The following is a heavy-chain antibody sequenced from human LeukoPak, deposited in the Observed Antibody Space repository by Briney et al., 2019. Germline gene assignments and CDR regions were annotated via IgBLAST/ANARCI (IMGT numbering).Heavy chain of an antibody. CDR1: VGTFSSYA. V-gene: IGHV1-69*13. CDR3: AGGILTGYYAWDY. D-gene: IGHD3-9*01. J-gene: IGHJ4*02. Sequence: GASVKVSCKASVGTFSSYAISWVRQAPRQGLEWMGGVIAIFGTANYAQKFQGRVTITADESTSTAYMELSSLRSEDTAVYYCAGGILTGYYAWDYWGQGTLVTVSS. CDR2: VIAIFGTA.